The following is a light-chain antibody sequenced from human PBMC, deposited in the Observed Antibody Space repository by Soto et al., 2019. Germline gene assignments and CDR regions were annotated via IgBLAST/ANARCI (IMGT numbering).Light chain of an antibody. CDR1: QDIKHY. Sequence: DIAMTQSPSSLSVSVGDRVTITCRASQDIKHYLAWYQQQPGKIPKLLIYAASTLQSGVPSRFSGSGSGTDFTLTISSLQPEDVATYYCQKYNSAPRAFGPGTKVDIK. CDR2: AAS. J-gene: IGKJ3*01. CDR3: QKYNSAPRA. V-gene: IGKV1-27*01.